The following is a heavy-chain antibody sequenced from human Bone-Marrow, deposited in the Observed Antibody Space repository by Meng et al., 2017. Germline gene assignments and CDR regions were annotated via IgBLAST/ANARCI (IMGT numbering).Heavy chain of an antibody. D-gene: IGHD6-6*01. CDR1: GGSISSYY. CDR2: IYYSGST. CDR3: ARVTYSSSPAFDY. Sequence: SETLSLTCTVSGGSISSYYWSWIRQPPGKGLERIGYIYYSGSTNYNPSLKSRVTISVDTSKNQFSLKLSSVTAADTAVYYCARVTYSSSPAFDYWGQGTLVTVSS. V-gene: IGHV4-59*01. J-gene: IGHJ4*02.